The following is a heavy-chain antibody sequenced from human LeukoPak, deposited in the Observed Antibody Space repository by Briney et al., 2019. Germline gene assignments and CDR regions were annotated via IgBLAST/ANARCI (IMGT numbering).Heavy chain of an antibody. Sequence: GGSLRLSCAASGFTFSSYSMNWVRQAPGKGLEWVSSISSSSSYIYYADSVKGRFTISRDNAKNSLYLQMNSLRAEDTAVYYCAKGDSGTYYCGSGRNNQNYYFDYWGQGTLVTVSS. V-gene: IGHV3-21*04. CDR1: GFTFSSYS. CDR3: AKGDSGTYYCGSGRNNQNYYFDY. D-gene: IGHD3-10*01. J-gene: IGHJ4*02. CDR2: ISSSSSYI.